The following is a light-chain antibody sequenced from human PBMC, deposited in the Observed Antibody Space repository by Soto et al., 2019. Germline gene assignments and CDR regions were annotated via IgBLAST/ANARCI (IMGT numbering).Light chain of an antibody. Sequence: DIQMTQSPSTLSASVGDRVTITCRASQSLSSWLAWYQQKPGKAPKLLIYDASSLESGVPSRFSGSGAGTEFTLTISSLQPDDFATYYCQQYNSYPLTFGQGTKVEIK. V-gene: IGKV1-5*01. CDR1: QSLSSW. CDR3: QQYNSYPLT. CDR2: DAS. J-gene: IGKJ1*01.